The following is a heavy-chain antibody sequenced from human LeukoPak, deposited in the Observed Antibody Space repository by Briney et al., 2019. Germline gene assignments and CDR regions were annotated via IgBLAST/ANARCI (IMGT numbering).Heavy chain of an antibody. V-gene: IGHV1-18*01. Sequence: ASVKVSCKASGYTFTKYGITWVREAPGQGLEWMGWISTYNGNTNYAKKLQRRVTMTTDTSTSTAYMELRSLISDDAAVYYCARGDDYGDYWGLYWGQGTLATVSS. CDR3: ARGDDYGDYWGLY. J-gene: IGHJ4*02. CDR1: GYTFTKYG. D-gene: IGHD4-17*01. CDR2: ISTYNGNT.